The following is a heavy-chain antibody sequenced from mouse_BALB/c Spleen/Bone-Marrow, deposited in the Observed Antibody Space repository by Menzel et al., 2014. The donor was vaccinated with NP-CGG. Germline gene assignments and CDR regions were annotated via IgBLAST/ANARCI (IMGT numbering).Heavy chain of an antibody. CDR3: ARSDGYYLYYYAMDY. Sequence: VQLQQSGAELVKPGASVKLSCKASGYTFTSYWMHWVKQRPGQGLEWIGEINPSNGRTNYNEKFKSKATLTVDKSSSTAYMQLSSLTSEDSAVYYCARSDGYYLYYYAMDYWGQGTSVTVSS. CDR2: INPSNGRT. V-gene: IGHV1S81*02. CDR1: GYTFTSYW. J-gene: IGHJ4*01. D-gene: IGHD2-3*01.